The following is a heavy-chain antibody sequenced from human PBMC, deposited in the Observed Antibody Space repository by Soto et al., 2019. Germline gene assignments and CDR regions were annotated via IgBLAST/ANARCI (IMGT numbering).Heavy chain of an antibody. CDR2: ISYDGSNK. CDR1: GFTFSSYA. D-gene: IGHD6-6*01. V-gene: IGHV3-30-3*01. J-gene: IGHJ4*02. CDR3: ARDGPLRLAARYYFDY. Sequence: GGSLRLSCAASGFTFSSYAMHWVRQAPGKGLEWVAVISYDGSNKYYADSVKGRFTISRDNSKNTLYLQMNSLRAEDTAVYYCARDGPLRLAARYYFDYWGQGTLVTVS.